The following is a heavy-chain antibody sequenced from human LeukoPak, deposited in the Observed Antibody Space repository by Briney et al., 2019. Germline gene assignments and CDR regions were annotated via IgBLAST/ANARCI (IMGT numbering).Heavy chain of an antibody. J-gene: IGHJ3*02. CDR2: IRSKAYGGTT. CDR3: GCGYSYETDAFDI. CDR1: GFTFGDYA. D-gene: IGHD5-18*01. Sequence: PGRSLRLSCTASGFTFGDYAMSWVRQAPGKGLEWVGFIRSKAYGGTTEYAASVKGRFTISRDDSKSIAYLQMNSLKTEDTAVYYCGCGYSYETDAFDIWGQGTMVTVSS. V-gene: IGHV3-49*04.